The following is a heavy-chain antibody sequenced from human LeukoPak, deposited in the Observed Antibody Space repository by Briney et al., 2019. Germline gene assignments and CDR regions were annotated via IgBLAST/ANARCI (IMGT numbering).Heavy chain of an antibody. V-gene: IGHV1-24*01. CDR2: FDPEDGET. Sequence: GASVKVSCKVSGYTLTELSMHWVRQAPGKGLEWMGGFDPEDGETIYAQKFQGRVTMTEDTSTDTAYMELSSLRSEDTAVYYCAARQIYDSSGYYYANRRPFDPWGQGTLVTVSS. CDR1: GYTLTELS. J-gene: IGHJ5*02. CDR3: AARQIYDSSGYYYANRRPFDP. D-gene: IGHD3-22*01.